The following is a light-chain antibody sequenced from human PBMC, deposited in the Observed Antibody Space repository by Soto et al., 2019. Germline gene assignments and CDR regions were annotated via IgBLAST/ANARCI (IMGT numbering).Light chain of an antibody. Sequence: QSALTQPPSASGSPGQSVTISCTGTSSDVGGYNYVSWYQQHPGKAPKLIIYDVTERPSGVPDRFSGSKSGNTASLTISGLQAEDEADYYCCSYAGSYTAMFGGGTKVTVL. CDR2: DVT. CDR1: SSDVGGYNY. CDR3: CSYAGSYTAM. V-gene: IGLV2-11*01. J-gene: IGLJ3*02.